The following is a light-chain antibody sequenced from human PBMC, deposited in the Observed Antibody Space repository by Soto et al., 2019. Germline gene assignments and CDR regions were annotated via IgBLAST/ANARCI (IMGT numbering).Light chain of an antibody. V-gene: IGKV1-39*01. CDR3: QQSYSTPRT. J-gene: IGKJ2*01. Sequence: DLQMTQSPSTLSGSVGDRVTITCRTSQDIRSYLNWYQQRPGKAPKLLIYATSSLQSGVPSRFSGSGSGTDFALTISSLQPEDFATYYCQQSYSTPRTFGQGTKVEIK. CDR1: QDIRSY. CDR2: ATS.